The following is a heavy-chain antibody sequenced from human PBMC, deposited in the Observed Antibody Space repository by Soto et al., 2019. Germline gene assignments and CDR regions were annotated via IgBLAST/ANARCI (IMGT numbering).Heavy chain of an antibody. CDR2: IYLDDDK. CDR1: GFSLSTNGVG. Sequence: QITLKESGPTLVKPTQTLTLTCTFSGFSLSTNGVGVSWVRQPPGKALEWLALIYLDDDKRYCPALKSRLTNTNDTSKNQVVLTMTNMDPVDTATYYCAPRRPYYRDAFDIWGQGTMVIVSS. V-gene: IGHV2-5*02. J-gene: IGHJ3*02. CDR3: APRRPYYRDAFDI. D-gene: IGHD2-21*01.